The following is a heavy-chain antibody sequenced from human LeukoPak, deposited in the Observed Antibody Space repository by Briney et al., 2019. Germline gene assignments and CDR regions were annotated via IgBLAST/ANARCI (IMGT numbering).Heavy chain of an antibody. CDR3: ARDSRYSDTSGYYYSHYFMDV. Sequence: SETLSLTCTVSGGSINYYYWSWIRQPPGKGLEYIGYIYSSGSTNYNPSLKSRVTMSVDTSKNQFSLKLSSVTAADTAVYYCARDSRYSDTSGYYYSHYFMDVWGKGTTVTVSS. J-gene: IGHJ6*03. V-gene: IGHV4-59*01. CDR2: IYSSGST. D-gene: IGHD3-22*01. CDR1: GGSINYYY.